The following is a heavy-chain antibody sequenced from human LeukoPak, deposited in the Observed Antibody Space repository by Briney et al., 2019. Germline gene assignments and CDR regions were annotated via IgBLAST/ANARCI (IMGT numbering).Heavy chain of an antibody. CDR3: ANDYDILTGIDY. Sequence: QPGGSLRLSCAASGFTFSSYAMSWVRQAPGKGLEWVSAISGSGGSTYYADSVKGRFTISRDNSKNTLYLQMNSLRAEDTAVYHCANDYDILTGIDYWGQGTLVTVSS. J-gene: IGHJ4*02. CDR2: ISGSGGST. V-gene: IGHV3-23*01. D-gene: IGHD3-9*01. CDR1: GFTFSSYA.